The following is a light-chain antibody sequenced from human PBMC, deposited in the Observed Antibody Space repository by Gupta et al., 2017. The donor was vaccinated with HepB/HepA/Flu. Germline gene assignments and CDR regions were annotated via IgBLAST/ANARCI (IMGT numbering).Light chain of an antibody. CDR2: GTS. J-gene: IGKJ4*02. V-gene: IGKV1-39*01. CDR1: QSVINY. Sequence: DIQMPQFPSSLSASVGDRVTISCRASQSVINYLNWYQQRPGKAPKLLIFGTSTLQSGVPSRFISSGAGSAFALTISSLQPEDFGTYYCRQSYSTPLTFGGGTTVDIK. CDR3: RQSYSTPLT.